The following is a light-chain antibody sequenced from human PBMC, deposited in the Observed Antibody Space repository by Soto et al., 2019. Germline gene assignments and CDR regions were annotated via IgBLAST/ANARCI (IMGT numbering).Light chain of an antibody. J-gene: IGKJ1*01. CDR3: QQYGYLGT. V-gene: IGKV3-20*01. Sequence: TVMTQSPATLSVSPGERATLSCRASQSVSSNLAWYQQKPGQAPRLLIYGASSRATGIPDRFSGSGSGTDFTLTISRLEPEDFAVYYCQQYGYLGTFGQGTKVDIK. CDR1: QSVSSN. CDR2: GAS.